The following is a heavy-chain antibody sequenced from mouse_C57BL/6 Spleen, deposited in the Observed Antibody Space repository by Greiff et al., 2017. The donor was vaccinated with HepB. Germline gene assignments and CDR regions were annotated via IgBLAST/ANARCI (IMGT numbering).Heavy chain of an antibody. CDR3: ARDDYDGAWFAY. Sequence: VQLQQPGTELVKPGASVKLSCKASGYTFTSYWMHWVKQRPGQGLEWIGNINPSNGGTNYNEKFKSKATLTVAKSSSTAYMQLSSLTSEDSAVYYCARDDYDGAWFAYWGQGTLVTVSA. V-gene: IGHV1-53*01. CDR2: INPSNGGT. J-gene: IGHJ3*01. D-gene: IGHD2-4*01. CDR1: GYTFTSYW.